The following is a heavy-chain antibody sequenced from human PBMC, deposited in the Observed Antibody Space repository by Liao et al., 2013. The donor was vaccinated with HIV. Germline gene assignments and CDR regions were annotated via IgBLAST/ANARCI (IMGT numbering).Heavy chain of an antibody. CDR3: ARLAYCGGDCYSGYMDV. D-gene: IGHD2-21*01. CDR1: GGSISSYY. CDR2: VYSTGST. Sequence: QVQLQESGPGLVKPSETLSLNCTVSGGSISSYYWTWIRQPPGKGLEWIGRVYSTGSTNYNPSLKSRVTLSLDTSKNQFSLRLISVTAADTAVYHCARLAYCGGDCYSGYMDVWGKGTTVTVSS. J-gene: IGHJ6*03. V-gene: IGHV4-4*07.